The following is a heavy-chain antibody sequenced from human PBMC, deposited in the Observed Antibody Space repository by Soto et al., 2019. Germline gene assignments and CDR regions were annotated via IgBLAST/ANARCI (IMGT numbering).Heavy chain of an antibody. J-gene: IGHJ5*01. CDR3: ARGVPAGKGWFDS. D-gene: IGHD2-2*01. CDR1: GFTFTSYG. Sequence: GGSLRLSXEASGFTFTSYGMHWVRQAPGKGLEWVAVIWFDGSKEYYADSVKGRFNVSRDNSKNTVYLEMNSPRTVDTAVYYCARGVPAGKGWFDSWGQGTLVTVSS. V-gene: IGHV3-33*01. CDR2: IWFDGSKE.